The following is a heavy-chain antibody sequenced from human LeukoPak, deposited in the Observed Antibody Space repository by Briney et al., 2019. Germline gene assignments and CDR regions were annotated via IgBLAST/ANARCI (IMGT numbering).Heavy chain of an antibody. CDR1: GFTFRNYW. CDR2: INSDGSST. CDR3: AKDLVPSSITMIVVVIPYFDY. Sequence: AGGSLRLSXAASGFTFRNYWMHWVRQAPGKGLVWVSRINSDGSSTIYADSVKGRFTISRDNAKNTLYLEMNSLRAEDTAVYYCAKDLVPSSITMIVVVIPYFDYWGQGTLVTVSS. J-gene: IGHJ4*02. D-gene: IGHD3-22*01. V-gene: IGHV3-74*01.